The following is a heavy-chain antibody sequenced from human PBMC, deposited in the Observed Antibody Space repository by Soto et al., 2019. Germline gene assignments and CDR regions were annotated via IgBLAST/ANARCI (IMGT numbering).Heavy chain of an antibody. V-gene: IGHV3-9*01. CDR2: ISWNSGSI. J-gene: IGHJ4*02. D-gene: IGHD3-3*01. CDR1: GFTFDDYA. Sequence: GGSLRLSCAASGFTFDDYAMHWVRQAPGKGLEWVSGISWNSGSIGYADSVKGRFTISRDNAKNSLYLQMNSLRAEDTALYYCAKEYYDFWSGYCAFDYWGQGTLVTVSS. CDR3: AKEYYDFWSGYCAFDY.